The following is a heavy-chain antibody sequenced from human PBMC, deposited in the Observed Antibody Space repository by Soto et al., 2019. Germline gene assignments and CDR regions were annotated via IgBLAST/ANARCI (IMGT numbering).Heavy chain of an antibody. Sequence: EVQVLESGGGVVHPGGSLRLSCAASGFTFSRFAMSWVRQAPGKGLEYVASISGGADGSFYADSVKGRFTISRDNSKNILYLQMNRLRAEDTAVYFCAKMQGWTYGQYHFDYWGLGTLATVSP. D-gene: IGHD2-2*01. J-gene: IGHJ4*02. CDR1: GFTFSRFA. CDR2: ISGGADGS. CDR3: AKMQGWTYGQYHFDY. V-gene: IGHV3-23*01.